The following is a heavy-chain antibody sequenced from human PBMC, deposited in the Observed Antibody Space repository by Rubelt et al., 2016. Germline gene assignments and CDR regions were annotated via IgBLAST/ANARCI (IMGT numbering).Heavy chain of an antibody. Sequence: QLQLQESGPGLVKPSETLSLTCTVSGGSISWSSYYWGWIRLPPGKGLEWIGTIYYSGSTYYNPSLKSRVTISVDTSKKQCSRTLSSGSAADTALYYCARRLMPSYYFAYWGQGMLVTVSS. CDR2: IYYSGST. D-gene: IGHD2-2*01. V-gene: IGHV4-39*01. J-gene: IGHJ4*02. CDR1: GGSISWSSYY. CDR3: ARRLMPSYYFAY.